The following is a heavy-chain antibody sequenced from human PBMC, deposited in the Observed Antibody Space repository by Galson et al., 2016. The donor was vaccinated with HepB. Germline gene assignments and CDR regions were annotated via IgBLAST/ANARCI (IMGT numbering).Heavy chain of an antibody. V-gene: IGHV3-23*01. CDR1: GLTFSSYD. CDR2: ISGSGGST. Sequence: SLRLSCAASGLTFSSYDMNWVRQAPGKGLEWVSAISGSGGSTYYADSVKGRFTISRDNSKNTLYLQMNSLRAEDTAVYYCAKRQGGDYVWGGRRYFDYWGQGTLVTVSS. D-gene: IGHD3-16*01. CDR3: AKRQGGDYVWGGRRYFDY. J-gene: IGHJ4*02.